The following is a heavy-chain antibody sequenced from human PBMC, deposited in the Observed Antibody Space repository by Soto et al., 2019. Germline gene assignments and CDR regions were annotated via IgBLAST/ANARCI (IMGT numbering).Heavy chain of an antibody. D-gene: IGHD6-6*01. J-gene: IGHJ6*02. Sequence: GGSLRLSCAASGFTFSSYSMNWVRQAPGKGLEWVSSISSSSSYIYYADSVKGRFTISRDNGKNSLYLQMNSLRAEDTAVYYCARDRIAARPTPGYYYYGMDVWGQGTTVTVSS. V-gene: IGHV3-21*01. CDR2: ISSSSSYI. CDR3: ARDRIAARPTPGYYYYGMDV. CDR1: GFTFSSYS.